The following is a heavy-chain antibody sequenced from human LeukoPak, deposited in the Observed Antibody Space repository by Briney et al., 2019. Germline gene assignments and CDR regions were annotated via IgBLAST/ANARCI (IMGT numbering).Heavy chain of an antibody. D-gene: IGHD3-10*01. CDR2: ISHSGST. Sequence: SETLSLTCAVYGGSFSGYYWSWIRQPPGKGLEWIGEISHSGSTNYNPSLKSRVTISVDTSKNQFSLKLSSVTAADTAVYYCARANYGSGSSDYWGQGTLVTVSS. CDR1: GGSFSGYY. J-gene: IGHJ4*02. V-gene: IGHV4-34*01. CDR3: ARANYGSGSSDY.